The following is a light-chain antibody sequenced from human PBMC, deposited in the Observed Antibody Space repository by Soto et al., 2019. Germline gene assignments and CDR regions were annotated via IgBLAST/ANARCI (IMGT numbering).Light chain of an antibody. V-gene: IGKV1-33*01. CDR1: QDTRNY. CDR2: DGS. J-gene: IGKJ2*01. Sequence: DIQVTQSPPSLSASVGDRVTITCRATQDTRNYFNWYQEKPGKAPKLLIYDGSNLEIRVPSRFGGSASGTDFTFTISDLQPEDVATYYCQQDESLPYTFGQGTKVDIK. CDR3: QQDESLPYT.